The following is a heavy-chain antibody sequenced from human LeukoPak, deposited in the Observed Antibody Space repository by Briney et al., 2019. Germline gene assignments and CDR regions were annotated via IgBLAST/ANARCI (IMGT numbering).Heavy chain of an antibody. CDR2: IKQDGSEK. V-gene: IGHV3-7*01. CDR1: GFTFSSYW. J-gene: IGHJ4*02. D-gene: IGHD3-22*01. Sequence: GGSLRLSCAASGFTFSSYWKSWVRQAPGKGLEWVANIKQDGSEKYYVDSVKGRFTISRDNAKNSLYLQMNSLRAEDTAVYYCARDSNYYDSSGYYPYWGQGTLVTVSS. CDR3: ARDSNYYDSSGYYPY.